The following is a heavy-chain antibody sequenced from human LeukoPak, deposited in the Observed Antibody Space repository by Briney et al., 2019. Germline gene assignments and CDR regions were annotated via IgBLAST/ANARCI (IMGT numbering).Heavy chain of an antibody. V-gene: IGHV4-31*03. Sequence: SQTLSLTCTVSGGSISSGGYYWSWIRQHPGKGLEWIGYIYYSGSTHYNPSLKSRVTISVDTSKNQFSLKLSSVTAADTAVYYCARFRGLTMVRGVIPQYYFDYWGQGTLVTVSS. J-gene: IGHJ4*02. D-gene: IGHD3-10*01. CDR1: GGSISSGGYY. CDR2: IYYSGST. CDR3: ARFRGLTMVRGVIPQYYFDY.